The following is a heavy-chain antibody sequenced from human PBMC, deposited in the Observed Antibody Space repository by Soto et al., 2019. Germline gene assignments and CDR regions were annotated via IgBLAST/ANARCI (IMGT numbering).Heavy chain of an antibody. Sequence: PGGSLRLSCAASGLSFSSYAMSWVRQAPGKGLEWVSSISSSRGSTYYADSVERRFTISRDNAKNSLYLQMNSLRAEDTDVYYCASGYFDTTFCYYYCYKYVWRNGTSVTVSS. V-gene: IGHV3-21*01. D-gene: IGHD3-9*01. CDR1: GLSFSSYA. CDR3: ASGYFDTTFCYYYCYKYV. CDR2: ISSSRGST. J-gene: IGHJ6*03.